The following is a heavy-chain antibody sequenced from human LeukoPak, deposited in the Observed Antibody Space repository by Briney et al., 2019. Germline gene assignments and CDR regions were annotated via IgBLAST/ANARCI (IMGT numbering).Heavy chain of an antibody. CDR1: GFTFNTHA. Sequence: GGSLRLSCEASGFTFNTHAVSWVRQAPGKGLEWVASITRSGRTPYYTDSVKGRFTISRDNSKNTLYLQMNSLRGEDTAVYYCAKDRPNFYETSGSYYKIKGDFWGQGSLVTVSS. V-gene: IGHV3-23*01. D-gene: IGHD3-10*01. CDR2: ITRSGRTP. J-gene: IGHJ4*02. CDR3: AKDRPNFYETSGSYYKIKGDF.